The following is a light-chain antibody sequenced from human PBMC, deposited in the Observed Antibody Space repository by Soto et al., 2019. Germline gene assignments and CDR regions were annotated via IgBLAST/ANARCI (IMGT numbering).Light chain of an antibody. Sequence: EIVMTQSPATLSASPGETVTLPCRASQSISSGLALYQQKPGQAPKLLIYAASTRATGIPARFSGSGSGTEFTLTISCLQSEDFAVYYCHQYKNWPPITFGPGTRLDIK. CDR1: QSISSG. CDR2: AAS. CDR3: HQYKNWPPIT. J-gene: IGKJ5*01. V-gene: IGKV3-15*01.